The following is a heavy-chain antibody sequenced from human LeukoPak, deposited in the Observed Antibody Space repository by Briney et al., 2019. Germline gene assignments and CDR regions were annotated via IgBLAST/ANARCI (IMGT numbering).Heavy chain of an antibody. D-gene: IGHD5-18*01. CDR2: INPSGGST. Sequence: ASVKVSCKASGYTSTNYNIHWVRQAPGQGLEWMGIINPSGGSTSYAQKFQGRVTMTRDTSTSTVYMELSSLRSEDTAVYYCARYIYGYLHYWGQGTLVTVSS. CDR3: ARYIYGYLHY. CDR1: GYTSTNYN. V-gene: IGHV1-46*01. J-gene: IGHJ4*02.